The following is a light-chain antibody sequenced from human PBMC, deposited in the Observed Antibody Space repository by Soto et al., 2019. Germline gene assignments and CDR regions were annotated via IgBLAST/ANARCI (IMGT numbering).Light chain of an antibody. CDR1: QTVRNNY. CDR2: DAS. Sequence: EIVLTQSPAAVSLSPGERATLSCRASQTVRNNYLAWYQQKPGQAPRLLSYDASSRATGIPDRFSGGGSGTDFTLTISRLEPEDFAVYYCQQLSRYPLTFGRGTKV. CDR3: QQLSRYPLT. V-gene: IGKV3D-20*02. J-gene: IGKJ4*01.